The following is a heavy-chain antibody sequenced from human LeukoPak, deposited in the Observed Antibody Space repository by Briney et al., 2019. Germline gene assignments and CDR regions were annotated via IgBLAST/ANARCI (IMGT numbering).Heavy chain of an antibody. Sequence: GGSLRLSCAASGFTLSSYAMSGVRQAPGEGLEWVSPISGSGGSTYYADSVKGRFTISRDNSKNTLYLQMNSLRAEDTAVYYCAKSGEVLRYFVNYYYYYMDVWGKGTTVTVSS. J-gene: IGHJ6*03. V-gene: IGHV3-23*01. CDR3: AKSGEVLRYFVNYYYYYMDV. D-gene: IGHD3-9*01. CDR1: GFTLSSYA. CDR2: ISGSGGST.